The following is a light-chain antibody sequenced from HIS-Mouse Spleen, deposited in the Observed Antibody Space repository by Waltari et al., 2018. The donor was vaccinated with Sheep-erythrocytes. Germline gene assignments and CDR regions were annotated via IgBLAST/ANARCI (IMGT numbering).Light chain of an antibody. J-gene: IGLJ1*01. CDR1: SSDVGGYNY. CDR2: DVS. CDR3: CSYAGSYNHV. Sequence: QSALTQPRSVSGSPGQSVTISCTGTSSDVGGYNYVSWYQQHPGKAPKLMIYDVSKRPSGVPDRSSGSKSGNTASLPISGLQAEDEADYYCCSYAGSYNHVFATGTKVTVL. V-gene: IGLV2-11*01.